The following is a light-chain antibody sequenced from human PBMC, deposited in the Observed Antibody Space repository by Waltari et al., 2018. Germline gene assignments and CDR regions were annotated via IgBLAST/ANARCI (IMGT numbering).Light chain of an antibody. CDR2: DAS. CDR1: QSVTSN. J-gene: IGKJ1*01. V-gene: IGKV3-15*01. Sequence: IVMTQSPAPLSVSAGERATPSCRASQSVTSNLAWYQQKPGQAPRLLIYDASTRATGVPARFSGSGSGTEFTLTISSLQSEDFALYYCQQYNNWPWTFGQGTKVEIK. CDR3: QQYNNWPWT.